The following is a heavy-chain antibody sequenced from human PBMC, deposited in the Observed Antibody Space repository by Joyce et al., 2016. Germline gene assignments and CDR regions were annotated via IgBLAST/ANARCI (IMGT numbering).Heavy chain of an antibody. J-gene: IGHJ5*02. CDR1: GDTFTSYT. Sequence: QVQLVQSGAEVKKPGSSVKVSCKASGDTFTSYTINWVRQAPGQGLEWMVRIVPILDITNYAQNFQGRVTISADKSTSTYFMDLSSLRSDDTAVYYCARELVVAATRWFDPWGQGTLVTVSS. D-gene: IGHD2-15*01. V-gene: IGHV1-69*08. CDR3: ARELVVAATRWFDP. CDR2: IVPILDIT.